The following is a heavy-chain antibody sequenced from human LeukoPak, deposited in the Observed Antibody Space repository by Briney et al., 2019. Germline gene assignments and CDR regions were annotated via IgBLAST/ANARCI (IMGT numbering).Heavy chain of an antibody. J-gene: IGHJ5*02. CDR1: GITFGNNW. CDR3: ARDVPHNWFDT. CDR2: INSDGGGA. V-gene: IGHV3-74*01. Sequence: RGSLRLSCAASGITFGNNWMHWVRQAPGKGLVWISRINSDGGGAIYADSVKGRFTVSRDNAKNTLYLQMNSLRAEDTAVYYCARDVPHNWFDTWGQGTLVTVSS.